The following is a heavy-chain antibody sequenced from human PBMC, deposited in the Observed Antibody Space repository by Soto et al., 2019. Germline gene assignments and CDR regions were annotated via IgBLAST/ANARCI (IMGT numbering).Heavy chain of an antibody. V-gene: IGHV4-61*01. J-gene: IGHJ4*02. Sequence: SETLSLTCTVSGGSVRSGSYYWSWIRQPPGKGLEWIGYIYYSGSTNYNPSLKSRVTISVDTSKNQFSLKLSSLTAADTALYYCARGMTPPGAPAWYYFDSWGQGTLVTVSS. CDR1: GGSVRSGSYY. CDR2: IYYSGST. D-gene: IGHD2-8*02. CDR3: ARGMTPPGAPAWYYFDS.